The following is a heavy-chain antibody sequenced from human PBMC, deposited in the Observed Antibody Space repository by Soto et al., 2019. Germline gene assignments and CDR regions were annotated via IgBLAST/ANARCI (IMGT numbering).Heavy chain of an antibody. D-gene: IGHD3-10*01. Sequence: EVQLLESGGGLAQPGGSLRLSCVASGFSFISHVLTCVRQAPGKGLEWVSGMDGDGRNIFYAESVRGRFTISRDNSKDALYLQMNSLTAEDTAVYYFARDMGLSFWGQGTLVTVSS. CDR1: GFSFISHV. CDR2: MDGDGRNI. V-gene: IGHV3-23*01. J-gene: IGHJ4*02. CDR3: ARDMGLSF.